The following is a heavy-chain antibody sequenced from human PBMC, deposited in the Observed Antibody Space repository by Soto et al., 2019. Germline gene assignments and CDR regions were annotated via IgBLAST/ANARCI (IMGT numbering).Heavy chain of an antibody. V-gene: IGHV3-48*02. CDR1: GFTFSTYS. CDR2: ISSSSSPI. Sequence: EVQLVESGGGLVQPGGSLRLSCAASGFTFSTYSMNWVRQAPGKGLEWVSHISSSSSPIYYADSVKGRFTISRDNAKNSLYLQMNSLRDEDTAVYYCATERWSGNEFDYWGLGTQVTVSS. CDR3: ATERWSGNEFDY. D-gene: IGHD5-12*01. J-gene: IGHJ4*02.